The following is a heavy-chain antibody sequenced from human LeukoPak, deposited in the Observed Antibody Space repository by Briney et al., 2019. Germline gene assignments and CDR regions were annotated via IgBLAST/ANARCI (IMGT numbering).Heavy chain of an antibody. Sequence: ASVKVSCKASGYTFTSYGISWVRQAPGQGLEWMGWISAYKGNTNYAQKLQGRVTMTTDTSTSTAYMELRSLRSDDTAVYYCARGLDFGVVRTHYYYYGMDVWGQGTTVTVSS. CDR2: ISAYKGNT. V-gene: IGHV1-18*01. CDR1: GYTFTSYG. CDR3: ARGLDFGVVRTHYYYYGMDV. J-gene: IGHJ6*02. D-gene: IGHD3-3*01.